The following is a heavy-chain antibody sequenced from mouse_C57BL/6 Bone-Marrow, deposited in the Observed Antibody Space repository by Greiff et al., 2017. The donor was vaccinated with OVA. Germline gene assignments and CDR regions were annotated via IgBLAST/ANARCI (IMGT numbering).Heavy chain of an antibody. V-gene: IGHV5-12*01. Sequence: EVQLQESGGGLVQPGGSLKLSCAASGFTFSDYYMYWVRQTPEKRLEWVAYISNGGGSTYYPDTVKGRFTISRDNAKNTLYLQMSRLKSEDTAMYYCARLGFAYWGQGTLVTVSA. J-gene: IGHJ3*01. CDR3: ARLGFAY. CDR1: GFTFSDYY. CDR2: ISNGGGST.